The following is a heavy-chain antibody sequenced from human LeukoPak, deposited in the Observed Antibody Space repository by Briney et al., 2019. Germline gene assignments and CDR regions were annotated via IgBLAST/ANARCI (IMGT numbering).Heavy chain of an antibody. D-gene: IGHD6-25*01. CDR1: GFTFSSYA. CDR2: ISGSGGST. J-gene: IGHJ4*02. V-gene: IGHV3-23*01. CDR3: AKVASAYYFDY. Sequence: PGGSLRLSCAASGFTFSSYAMSWVRQAPGKGLEWVSSISGSGGSTYYADSVKGRFTISRDNSKNTVYLQMNTLRAEDTALYYCAKVASAYYFDYWGQGTLVTVSS.